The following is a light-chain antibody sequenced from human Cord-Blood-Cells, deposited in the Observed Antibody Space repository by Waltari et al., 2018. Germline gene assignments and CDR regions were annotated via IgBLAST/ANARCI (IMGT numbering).Light chain of an antibody. J-gene: IGLJ3*02. CDR3: CSYAGSSTWV. CDR1: SSDVGCYNL. Sequence: QSALPPPASVSGSPGHSTTISCTGTSSDVGCYNLVSWYQQHPGKAPKLMIYEGSKLPSGVSNRFSGSKSGNTASLTISGLQAEDEADYYCCSYAGSSTWVFGGGTKLTVL. CDR2: EGS. V-gene: IGLV2-23*01.